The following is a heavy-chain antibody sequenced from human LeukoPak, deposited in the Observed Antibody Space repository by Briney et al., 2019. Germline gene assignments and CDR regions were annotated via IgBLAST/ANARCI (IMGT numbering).Heavy chain of an antibody. D-gene: IGHD6-13*01. CDR1: GFTFRSHC. CDR2: ISGSGSST. CDR3: AKDQRSSPGDY. V-gene: IGHV3-23*01. J-gene: IGHJ4*02. Sequence: PGGSLRLSCVVSGFTFRSHCMSWVRQAPGKGLEWVSAISGSGSSTYYADSVKGRFTISRDNSRNTVSLQMNSLRAEDTAVYYCAKDQRSSPGDYWGQGTLVTVSS.